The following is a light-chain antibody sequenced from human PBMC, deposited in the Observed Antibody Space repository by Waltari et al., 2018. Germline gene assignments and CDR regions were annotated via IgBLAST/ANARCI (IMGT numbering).Light chain of an antibody. Sequence: QSALTQPPSASGSPGQSVTISCTGPSSDVGGYNYVSWYQQHPGKAPKFMIGGVTKRPSGVPDRFSGSKSGTTAARTVCGLQAEDEADYYCSSYAGSNNFVFGTGTKVTVL. V-gene: IGLV2-8*01. CDR1: SSDVGGYNY. CDR2: GVT. J-gene: IGLJ1*01. CDR3: SSYAGSNNFV.